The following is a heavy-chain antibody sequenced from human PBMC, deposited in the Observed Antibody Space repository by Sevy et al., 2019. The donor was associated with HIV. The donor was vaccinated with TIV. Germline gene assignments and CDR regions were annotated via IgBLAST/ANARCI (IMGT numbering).Heavy chain of an antibody. CDR1: GFTFSNAW. CDR2: IKSQRDGGTI. V-gene: IGHV3-15*07. CDR3: ATKGGFWSGYQYFDS. D-gene: IGHD3-3*01. Sequence: GGSLRLSCTASGFTFSNAWMNWVRQAPGKGLEWVGRIKSQRDGGTIDYAEPVKGRFTISRDDSKNTLFLQMKSLRSEETAVYYCATKGGFWSGYQYFDSWGQGTLVTVSS. J-gene: IGHJ4*02.